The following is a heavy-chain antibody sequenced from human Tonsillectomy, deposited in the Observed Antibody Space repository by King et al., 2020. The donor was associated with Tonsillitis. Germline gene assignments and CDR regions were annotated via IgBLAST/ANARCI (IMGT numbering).Heavy chain of an antibody. Sequence: VQLQQWGAGLLKPSETLSLTCAVYGGSFGGYYWTWIRQPPGKGLEWIGEINHSGSTNYNPSLKSRVTISVDTSKNQFSLKLSSVTAADTAVYYCARGGEYYYGSGSYSPANWFDPWGQGTLVTVSS. CDR3: ARGGEYYYGSGSYSPANWFDP. CDR2: INHSGST. CDR1: GGSFGGYY. V-gene: IGHV4-34*01. J-gene: IGHJ5*02. D-gene: IGHD3-10*01.